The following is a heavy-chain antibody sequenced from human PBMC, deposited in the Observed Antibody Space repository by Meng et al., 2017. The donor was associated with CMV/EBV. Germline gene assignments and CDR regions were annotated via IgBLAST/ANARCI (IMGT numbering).Heavy chain of an antibody. Sequence: GGSPRLSCAASGFTFSSYAMHWVRQAPGKGLEWVAVISYDGSNKYYADSVKGRFTISRDNSKNTLYLQMNSLRAEDTAVYYCVSSSSWYREVDYWGQGTLVTVSS. CDR3: VSSSSWYREVDY. CDR1: GFTFSSYA. J-gene: IGHJ4*02. V-gene: IGHV3-30*04. CDR2: ISYDGSNK. D-gene: IGHD6-13*01.